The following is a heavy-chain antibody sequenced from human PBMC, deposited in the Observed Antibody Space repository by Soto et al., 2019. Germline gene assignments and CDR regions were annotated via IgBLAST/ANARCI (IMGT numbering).Heavy chain of an antibody. J-gene: IGHJ6*02. CDR3: TTDDQLPGGVYYYAMDV. V-gene: IGHV3-15*01. CDR1: VFDCNNAW. Sequence: GGSLRLYCAASVFDCNNAWLSWLRQAPGKGLEWVGRIRSIPDGGTTDYAAPVKGRFTISRDDSKTTLYLRMNNLKPEDTAIYYCTTDDQLPGGVYYYAMDVWGQGTTVTV. CDR2: IRSIPDGGTT. D-gene: IGHD2-2*01.